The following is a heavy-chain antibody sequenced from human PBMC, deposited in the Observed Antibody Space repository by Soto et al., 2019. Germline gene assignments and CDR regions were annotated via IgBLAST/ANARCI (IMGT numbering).Heavy chain of an antibody. J-gene: IGHJ6*02. V-gene: IGHV4-61*08. CDR3: ARDLWGYCGTDCYPLDV. Sequence: SETLSLTYAASGGSISSGGDSWSWIRQPPGKGLEWIGYMYNTGSTVYNPPFKSRVTISVDTSKNQFSLKLNSVTAADTAVYYCARDLWGYCGTDCYPLDVWGQGTTVTVSS. D-gene: IGHD2-21*02. CDR2: MYNTGST. CDR1: GGSISSGGDS.